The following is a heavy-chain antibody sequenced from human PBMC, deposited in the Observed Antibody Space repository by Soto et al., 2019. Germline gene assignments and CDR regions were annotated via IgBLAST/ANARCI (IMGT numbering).Heavy chain of an antibody. CDR1: GFTFSSYS. J-gene: IGHJ4*02. V-gene: IGHV3-21*01. D-gene: IGHD1-1*01. CDR2: ISSSSSYI. Sequence: GGSLRLSCAASGFTFSSYSMNWVRQAPGKGLEWVSSISSSSSYIYYADSVKGRFTISRDNAKNSLYLQMNSLRAEDTAVYYCARGGDWSPVDYWGQGTLVTVSS. CDR3: ARGGDWSPVDY.